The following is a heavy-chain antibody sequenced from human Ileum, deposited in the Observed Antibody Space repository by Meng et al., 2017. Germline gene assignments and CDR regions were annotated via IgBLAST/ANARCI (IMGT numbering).Heavy chain of an antibody. Sequence: EVHLSESGGGLVQPGGSLRLSCAASGFPFSSYAMSWVRQAPGKGLEWVSGISRRGNTEDYADSVKGRFTISRDNSKNTLYLQVNSLTADDTAMYYCVKEGWEGDFWSGDEGFDFDAWGQGALVTVSS. D-gene: IGHD3-3*01. CDR3: VKEGWEGDFWSGDEGFDFDA. V-gene: IGHV3-23*01. CDR2: ISRRGNTE. CDR1: GFPFSSYA. J-gene: IGHJ4*02.